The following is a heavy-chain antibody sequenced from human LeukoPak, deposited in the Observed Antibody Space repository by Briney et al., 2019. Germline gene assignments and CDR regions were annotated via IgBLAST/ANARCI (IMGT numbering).Heavy chain of an antibody. V-gene: IGHV4-31*03. Sequence: SQTLSLTCTVSGGSISSGGYSWSWIRQHPGKGLEWIGYIYYSGSTYYNPSLKSRVTISVDTSKNQFSLKLSSVTAADTAAYYCARYEYSSSSYYFDYWGQGTLVTVSS. CDR1: GGSISSGGYS. CDR3: ARYEYSSSSYYFDY. D-gene: IGHD6-6*01. J-gene: IGHJ4*02. CDR2: IYYSGST.